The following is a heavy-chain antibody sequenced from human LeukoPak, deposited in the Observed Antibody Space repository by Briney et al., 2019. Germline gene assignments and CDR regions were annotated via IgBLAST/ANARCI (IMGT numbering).Heavy chain of an antibody. D-gene: IGHD5-24*01. J-gene: IGHJ4*02. Sequence: PGGSLRLSCAASGFTFSTYWMHWVRQAPGKGLVWVSRINSDGSTTNYADSVTGRFTISRDNAKNSLYLQMNSLRAEDTAVYYCVRRYMATSAEDFEYWGQGTLVTVSS. V-gene: IGHV3-74*01. CDR2: INSDGSTT. CDR1: GFTFSTYW. CDR3: VRRYMATSAEDFEY.